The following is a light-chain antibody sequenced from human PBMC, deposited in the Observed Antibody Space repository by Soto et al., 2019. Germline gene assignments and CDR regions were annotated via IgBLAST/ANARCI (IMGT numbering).Light chain of an antibody. CDR1: SSDVGGYNY. Sequence: QPASVSGSPGQSITISCTGTSSDVGGYNYVSWYQQHPGKAPKLMIYDVSNRPSGVSNRFSGSKSGNTASLTISGLQAEDEADYYCSSYTSSSTGVFGGGTKVTVL. CDR3: SSYTSSSTGV. J-gene: IGLJ3*02. CDR2: DVS. V-gene: IGLV2-14*01.